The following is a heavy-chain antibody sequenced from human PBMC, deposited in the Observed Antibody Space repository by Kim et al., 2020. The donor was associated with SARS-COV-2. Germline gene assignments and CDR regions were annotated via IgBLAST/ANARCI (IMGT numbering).Heavy chain of an antibody. D-gene: IGHD5-18*01. J-gene: IGHJ4*02. CDR2: SEK. V-gene: IGHV3-7*01. Sequence: SEKYYVDSVKGRFTISRDNAKTSLYLQMNSLKAEDTAVYYCARYNFGYTYWGQGTLVTVSS. CDR3: ARYNFGYTY.